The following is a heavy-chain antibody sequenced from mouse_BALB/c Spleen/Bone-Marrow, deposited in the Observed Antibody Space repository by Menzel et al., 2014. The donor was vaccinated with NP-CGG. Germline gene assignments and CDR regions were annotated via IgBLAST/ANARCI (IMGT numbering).Heavy chain of an antibody. Sequence: EVKLDESGAELVKPGASVKLSCTASGFNIKDIYMHWVKQRPEQGLEWIGRIDPANGNTKYDPKFQGKATITADTSSNTAYLQLSSLTSEDTAVYYCARYDYGWYFSVWGAGTTVTVSS. J-gene: IGHJ1*01. CDR1: GFNIKDIY. CDR3: ARYDYGWYFSV. D-gene: IGHD2-4*01. CDR2: IDPANGNT. V-gene: IGHV14-3*02.